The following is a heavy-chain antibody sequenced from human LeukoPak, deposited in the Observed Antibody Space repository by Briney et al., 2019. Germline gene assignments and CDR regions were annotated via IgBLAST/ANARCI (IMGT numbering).Heavy chain of an antibody. CDR3: ARGMGGSYLFDY. Sequence: PGGSLRLSCAASGFSFSSYAMSWVRQAPGKGLEWVAVIWYDGSNKYYADSVKGRFTISRDNSKNTLYLQMNSLRAEDTAVYYCARGMGGSYLFDYWGQGTLVTVSS. V-gene: IGHV3-33*08. CDR1: GFSFSSYA. D-gene: IGHD1-26*01. CDR2: IWYDGSNK. J-gene: IGHJ4*02.